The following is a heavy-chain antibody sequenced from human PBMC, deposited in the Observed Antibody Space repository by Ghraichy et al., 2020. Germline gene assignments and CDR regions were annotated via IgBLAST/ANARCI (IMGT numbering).Heavy chain of an antibody. Sequence: LSLTCAASGFTFSSYSMNWVRQAPGKGLEWVSSISSSSSYIYYADSVKGRFTISRDNAKNSLYLQMNSLRAEDTAVYYCASYGSGYYYGMDVWGQGTTVTVSS. CDR2: ISSSSSYI. V-gene: IGHV3-21*01. J-gene: IGHJ6*02. D-gene: IGHD3-10*01. CDR3: ASYGSGYYYGMDV. CDR1: GFTFSSYS.